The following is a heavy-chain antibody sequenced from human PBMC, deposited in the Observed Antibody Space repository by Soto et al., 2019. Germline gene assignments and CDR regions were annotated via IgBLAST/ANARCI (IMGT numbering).Heavy chain of an antibody. J-gene: IGHJ6*02. V-gene: IGHV2-5*02. CDR3: VHSRCGGDCLQSYSSHYYYGMDV. Sequence: QITLKESGPPLVKPTQTLTLTCTFSGFSLNTGGLAVGWIRQPPGKALEWLALIYWDNDKRYSPSLRSRLTITTDTSKNHVVLTMTNMDPVDAATYYCVHSRCGGDCLQSYSSHYYYGMDVWGQGTTVTVSS. CDR1: GFSLNTGGLA. CDR2: IYWDNDK. D-gene: IGHD2-21*02.